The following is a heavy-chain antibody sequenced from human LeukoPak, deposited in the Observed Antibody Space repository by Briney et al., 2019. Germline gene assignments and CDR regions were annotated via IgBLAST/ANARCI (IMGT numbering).Heavy chain of an antibody. Sequence: GGSLRLSCAASGFTFSNYAINWVRQAPGKGLEWISTISSSGVTTYYADSVKGRFTISRDNSKNTLYLQMNSLRGEDTAVYYCAKAPANYVDTAMGTFDYWGQGTLVTVSS. V-gene: IGHV3-23*01. J-gene: IGHJ4*02. D-gene: IGHD5-18*01. CDR2: ISSSGVTT. CDR3: AKAPANYVDTAMGTFDY. CDR1: GFTFSNYA.